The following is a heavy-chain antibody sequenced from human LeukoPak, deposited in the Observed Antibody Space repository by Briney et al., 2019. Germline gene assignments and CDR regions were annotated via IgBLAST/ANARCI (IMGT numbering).Heavy chain of an antibody. Sequence: PGGSLRLSCAASGFTFSSYGMHWVRQAPGKGLEWVAVISYDGSNKYYADSVKGRFTISRDNSKNTLYLQMNSLRAEDTAVYYCAKGIFRAYCGGDCYIIDYWGQGTLVTVSS. J-gene: IGHJ4*02. D-gene: IGHD2-21*02. CDR3: AKGIFRAYCGGDCYIIDY. CDR1: GFTFSSYG. V-gene: IGHV3-30*18. CDR2: ISYDGSNK.